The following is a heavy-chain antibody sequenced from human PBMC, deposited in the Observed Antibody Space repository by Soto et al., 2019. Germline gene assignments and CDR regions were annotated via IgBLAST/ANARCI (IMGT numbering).Heavy chain of an antibody. CDR2: FDPEDGES. V-gene: IGHV1-24*01. CDR3: ATSPADTAMGRDY. D-gene: IGHD5-18*01. J-gene: IGHJ4*02. Sequence: ASVKVSCKVSGYTLTELSMHWVRPAPGKGLEWMGGFDPEDGESIYAQKFQGRVTMTEDTSTDTAYMELSSLRSEDTAVYYCATSPADTAMGRDYWGQGTLVTVSS. CDR1: GYTLTELS.